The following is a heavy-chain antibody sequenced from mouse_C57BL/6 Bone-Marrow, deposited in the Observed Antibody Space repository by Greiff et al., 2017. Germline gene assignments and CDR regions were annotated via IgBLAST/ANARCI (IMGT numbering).Heavy chain of an antibody. CDR2: INPGSGGT. CDR3: ARIGSWFAY. J-gene: IGHJ3*01. Sequence: QVQLQQSGAELVRPGTSVKMSCKASGYAFTNYLIEWVKQRPGHGLEWIGVINPGSGGTNYNEKFKGKATLTADKSSSTAYMQLSSLTSEDSAVYYCARIGSWFAYWGQGTTVTVSA. V-gene: IGHV1-54*01. CDR1: GYAFTNYL.